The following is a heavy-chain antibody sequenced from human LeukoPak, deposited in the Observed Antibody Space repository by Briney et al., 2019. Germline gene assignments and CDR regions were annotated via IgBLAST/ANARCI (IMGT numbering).Heavy chain of an antibody. V-gene: IGHV1-69*06. CDR1: GGTFSSYA. Sequence: ASVKVSCKASGGTFSSYAFSWVRQAPGQGLEWMGGIIPIFGTANYAQKFQGRVTITADKSTSTAYMELSSLRSEDTAVYYCAREPYCSSTSCYELWGQGTLVTVSS. CDR2: IIPIFGTA. D-gene: IGHD2-2*01. J-gene: IGHJ4*02. CDR3: AREPYCSSTSCYEL.